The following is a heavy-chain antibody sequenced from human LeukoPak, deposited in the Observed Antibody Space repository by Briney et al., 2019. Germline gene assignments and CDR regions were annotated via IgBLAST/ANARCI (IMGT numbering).Heavy chain of an antibody. Sequence: PSETLSLTCTVSGGSISSSSYYWGWIRQPPGKGLEWIGSIYYSGSTYYNPSLESRVTISVDTSKNQFSLKLSSVTAADTAVYYCARVGRGYDYSGYWGQGTLITVSS. CDR1: GGSISSSSYY. V-gene: IGHV4-39*07. J-gene: IGHJ4*02. D-gene: IGHD5-12*01. CDR2: IYYSGST. CDR3: ARVGRGYDYSGY.